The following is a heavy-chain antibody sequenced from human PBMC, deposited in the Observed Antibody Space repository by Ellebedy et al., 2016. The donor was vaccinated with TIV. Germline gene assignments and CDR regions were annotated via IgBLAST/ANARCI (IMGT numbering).Heavy chain of an antibody. CDR1: GYSFTSYW. Sequence: GESLKISCTGSGYSFTSYWIGWVRQMPGKGLEWMGIIYPGDSDTRYSPSFQGQVTISADKSISTAYLQWSSLKASDTAMYYCARGVVVPAAKGKQYNWFDPWGQGTLVTVSS. CDR3: ARGVVVPAAKGKQYNWFDP. CDR2: IYPGDSDT. V-gene: IGHV5-51*01. J-gene: IGHJ5*02. D-gene: IGHD2-2*01.